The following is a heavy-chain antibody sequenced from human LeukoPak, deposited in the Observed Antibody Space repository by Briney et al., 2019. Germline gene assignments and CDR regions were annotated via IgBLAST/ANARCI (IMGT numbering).Heavy chain of an antibody. V-gene: IGHV3-30*02. J-gene: IGHJ5*02. CDR3: AKDLATIFGVANPFDP. Sequence: GGSLRLSCAASGFTFSSYGMHWVRQAPGKGLEWVAFIRYDGSNKYYADSVKGRFTISRDNSKNTLYLQMNSLRAEDTAVYYCAKDLATIFGVANPFDPWGQGTLVTVSS. CDR1: GFTFSSYG. CDR2: IRYDGSNK. D-gene: IGHD3-3*01.